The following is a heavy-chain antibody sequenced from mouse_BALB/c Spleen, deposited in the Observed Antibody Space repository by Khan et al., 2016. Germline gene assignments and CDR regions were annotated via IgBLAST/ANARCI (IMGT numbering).Heavy chain of an antibody. D-gene: IGHD3-1*01. CDR2: IDPSDSYT. J-gene: IGHJ2*01. V-gene: IGHV1-69*02. CDR1: GYTFTSYW. CDR3: ARREHGRYFDY. Sequence: QVQLQQPGAELVKPGASVKLSCKASGYTFTSYWMHWVKQRPGQGLEWIGEIDPSDSYTNYNHKFKGKATLTVDKSSSTAYMQLSSLTSEDSAVYYCARREHGRYFDYWGQGTTLTVSS.